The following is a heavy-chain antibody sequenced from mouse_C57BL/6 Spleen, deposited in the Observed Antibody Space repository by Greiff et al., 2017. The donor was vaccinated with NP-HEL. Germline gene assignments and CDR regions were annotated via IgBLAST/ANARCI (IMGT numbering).Heavy chain of an antibody. D-gene: IGHD1-1*01. V-gene: IGHV1-20*01. CDR2: INPYNGDT. J-gene: IGHJ4*01. CDR3: ARSHYYGSSYYAMDY. Sequence: VQLQQSGPELVKPGDSVKISCKASGYSFTGYFMNWVMQSHGKSLEWIGRINPYNGDTFYNQKFKGKATLTVDKSSSTAHMELRSLTSEDSAVYYCARSHYYGSSYYAMDYWGQGTSVTVSS. CDR1: GYSFTGYF.